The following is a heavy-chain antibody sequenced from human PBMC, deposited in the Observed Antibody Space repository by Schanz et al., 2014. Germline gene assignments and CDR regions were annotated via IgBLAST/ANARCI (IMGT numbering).Heavy chain of an antibody. Sequence: QVQLVQSEAEVKKPGSSVKVSCKASGGTFSSYTISWVRQAPGQGLEWMGRIIPPLRQTRYAQKFEERVIITADTSTTTVYMDLASLTSDDTAVYFCARIIDGDCLYWGQGTLVTVSS. D-gene: IGHD2-21*02. CDR3: ARIIDGDCLY. CDR1: GGTFSSYT. J-gene: IGHJ4*02. V-gene: IGHV1-69*02. CDR2: IIPPLRQT.